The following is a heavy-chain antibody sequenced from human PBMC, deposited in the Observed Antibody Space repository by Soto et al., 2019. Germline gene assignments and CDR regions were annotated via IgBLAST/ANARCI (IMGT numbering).Heavy chain of an antibody. Sequence: SETLSLACTVSGGCISSSTYYWGWIPQPPGKGLEWIGSIYYSGRTYYNPSLKSRVTISVDTSKNQFSLKLSSVTAADTAVYYCARDSMVRGARAIDYWGQGTLVTVYS. CDR1: GGCISSSTYY. J-gene: IGHJ4*02. CDR3: ARDSMVRGARAIDY. CDR2: IYYSGRT. D-gene: IGHD3-10*01. V-gene: IGHV4-39*07.